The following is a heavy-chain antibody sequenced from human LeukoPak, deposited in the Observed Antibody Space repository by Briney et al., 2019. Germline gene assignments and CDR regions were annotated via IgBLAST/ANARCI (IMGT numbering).Heavy chain of an antibody. CDR1: GGSFSGYY. D-gene: IGHD3-3*01. Sequence: SETLSLTCAVYGGSFSGYYWSWIRQPPGKGLEWIGEINHSGSTNYNPSLKSRVTISVDTSKNQFSLKLSSVTAADTAVYYCARESADFWSGYNYYYMDVWGKGTTVTVSS. J-gene: IGHJ6*03. CDR3: ARESADFWSGYNYYYMDV. V-gene: IGHV4-34*01. CDR2: INHSGST.